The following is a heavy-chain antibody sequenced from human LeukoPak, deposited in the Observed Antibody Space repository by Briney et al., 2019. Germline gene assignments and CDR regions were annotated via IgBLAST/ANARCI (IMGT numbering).Heavy chain of an antibody. V-gene: IGHV1-2*02. CDR1: GYTFTGYY. CDR2: INPNSGGT. D-gene: IGHD5-12*01. J-gene: IGHJ4*02. CDR3: ASTEWLRPQDSNFDY. Sequence: ASVKVSCKASGYTFTGYYVHWVRQAPGQGLEWMGWINPNSGGTNYAQKFQGRVTMTRDTSISTAYMELSRLRSDDTAVYYCASTEWLRPQDSNFDYWGQGTLVTVSS.